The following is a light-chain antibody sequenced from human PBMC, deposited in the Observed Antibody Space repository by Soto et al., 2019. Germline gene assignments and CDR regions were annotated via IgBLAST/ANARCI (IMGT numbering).Light chain of an antibody. CDR2: GVS. V-gene: IGKV3-15*01. CDR3: QQYHRWPPLT. Sequence: EVVMTQSPATLSLSPGERATLSCRASQSVESHLAWYQQKPGQAPRLLIYGVSTRATGIPDRFSGSGSGTEFTLSISSLQSEVFAVYYCQQYHRWPPLTFGGGTKVE. J-gene: IGKJ4*01. CDR1: QSVESH.